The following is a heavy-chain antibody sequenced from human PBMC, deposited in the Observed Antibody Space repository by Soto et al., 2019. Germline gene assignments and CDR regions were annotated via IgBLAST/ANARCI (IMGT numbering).Heavy chain of an antibody. CDR1: GGSISSSSYY. Sequence: SETLSLTCTVSGGSISSSSYYWGWIRQPPGKGLEWIGSIYYSGSSHNNPSLKSRVTISVDTSKNQFSLKLRSVTAADTAVYYCARHPDAWFDPWGQGTLVTVSS. J-gene: IGHJ5*02. CDR2: IYYSGSS. CDR3: ARHPDAWFDP. V-gene: IGHV4-39*01.